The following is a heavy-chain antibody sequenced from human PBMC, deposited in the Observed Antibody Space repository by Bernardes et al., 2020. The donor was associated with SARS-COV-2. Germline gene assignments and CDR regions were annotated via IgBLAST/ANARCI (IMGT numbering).Heavy chain of an antibody. V-gene: IGHV3-48*01. CDR1: GFSFSTYS. D-gene: IGHD3-10*01. CDR2: ISGSSSAK. J-gene: IGHJ4*02. Sequence: GGSLRLSCAASGFSFSTYSMNWVRQAPGKGLEWVSYISGSSSAKYYADSVKGRFTISRDNAKNSLSLQMNSVRAEDTAVYYCARGGTGYGSGTYFDSWGQGTLVTVSS. CDR3: ARGGTGYGSGTYFDS.